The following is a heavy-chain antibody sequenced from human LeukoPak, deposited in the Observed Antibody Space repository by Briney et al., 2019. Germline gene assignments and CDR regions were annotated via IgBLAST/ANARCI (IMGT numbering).Heavy chain of an antibody. V-gene: IGHV3-23*01. CDR2: ISGSGGST. J-gene: IGHJ4*02. CDR3: AKGGYCSGGSCYAVGPTDLYFDY. D-gene: IGHD2-15*01. Sequence: GGSLRLSCAASGFTFSSYAMSWVRQAPGKGLEWVSAISGSGGSTHYADSVKGRFTISRDNSKNTLYLQMNSLRAEDTAVYYCAKGGYCSGGSCYAVGPTDLYFDYWGQGTLVTVSS. CDR1: GFTFSSYA.